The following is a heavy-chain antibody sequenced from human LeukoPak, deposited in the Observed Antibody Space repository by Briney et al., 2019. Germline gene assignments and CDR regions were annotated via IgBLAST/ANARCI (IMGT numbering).Heavy chain of an antibody. CDR2: IYYSGST. D-gene: IGHD3-10*01. Sequence: SETLSLTCTLSGGSISSYYWSWIRQPPGKGLEWIGYIYYSGSTKYNPSLKSRVTISVDTSKNQFSLRLSAVTAADNSVYYCASVSSGGYCYFDPWGRGTLVTVSS. V-gene: IGHV4-59*01. J-gene: IGHJ2*01. CDR1: GGSISSYY. CDR3: ASVSSGGYCYFDP.